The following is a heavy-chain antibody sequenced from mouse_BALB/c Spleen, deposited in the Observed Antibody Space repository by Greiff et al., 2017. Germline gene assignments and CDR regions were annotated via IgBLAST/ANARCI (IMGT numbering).Heavy chain of an antibody. CDR3: ARRFVGSSYPYAMDY. J-gene: IGHJ4*01. D-gene: IGHD1-1*01. CDR2: INPSSGYT. Sequence: QVQLKQSAAELARPGASVKMSCKASGYTFTSYTMHWVKQRPGQGLEWIGYINPSSGYTEYNQKFKDKTTLTADKSSSTAYMQLSSLTSEDSAVYYCARRFVGSSYPYAMDYWGQGTSVTVSS. V-gene: IGHV1-4*02. CDR1: GYTFTSYT.